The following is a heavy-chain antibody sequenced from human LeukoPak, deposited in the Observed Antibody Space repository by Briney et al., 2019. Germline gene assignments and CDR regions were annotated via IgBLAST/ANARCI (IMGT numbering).Heavy chain of an antibody. Sequence: KPSETLSLTCTASGGSISSGDYYWNWIRQPAGQGLEWIGRIYASGRTAYNPSLKSPLIISGDTSKNQFSLKLSSVTAADTAVYYCARDPMGYSSGWYGPGGFDYWGQGTLVTVSS. CDR1: GGSISSGDYY. J-gene: IGHJ4*02. CDR3: ARDPMGYSSGWYGPGGFDY. D-gene: IGHD6-19*01. V-gene: IGHV4-61*02. CDR2: IYASGRT.